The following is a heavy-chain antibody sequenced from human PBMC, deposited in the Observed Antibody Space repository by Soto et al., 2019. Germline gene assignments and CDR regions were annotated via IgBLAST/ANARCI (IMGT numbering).Heavy chain of an antibody. CDR2: ISCSGGST. CDR1: GFTFSSYA. CDR3: ANARDGDYDFDAFDX. D-gene: IGHD4-17*01. V-gene: IGHV3-23*01. J-gene: IGHJ3*02. Sequence: SGGSLRLSSAASGFTFSSYAMSWVRQAPGKGLEWVSCISCSGGSTYYANSVKVRFTISRDNSKNTLYLQMNSLRDEETAVYYCANARDGDYDFDAFDXWGPGTMVTVS.